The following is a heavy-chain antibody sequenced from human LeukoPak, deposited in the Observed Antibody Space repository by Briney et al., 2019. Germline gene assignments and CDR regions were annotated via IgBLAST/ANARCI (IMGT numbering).Heavy chain of an antibody. CDR1: GFTFSNYG. Sequence: GGSLRLSCAASGFTFSNYGIHWVRQAPGKGLEWVAFIRSDGSIEYYAESVKGRFTLHRDNSRNTLYLEMNSLRDEDTAVYYCAKEGTWGNWYFDLWGRGTLVIVTS. J-gene: IGHJ2*01. CDR2: IRSDGSIE. CDR3: AKEGTWGNWYFDL. D-gene: IGHD3-16*01. V-gene: IGHV3-30*02.